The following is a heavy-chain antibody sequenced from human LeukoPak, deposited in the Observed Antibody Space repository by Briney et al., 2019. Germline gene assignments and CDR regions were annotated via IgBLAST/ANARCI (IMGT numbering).Heavy chain of an antibody. V-gene: IGHV3-30*04. CDR1: GFTFSNYA. CDR2: ISFDGSNK. D-gene: IGHD4-17*01. CDR3: ARVPSLCGDYAIDY. Sequence: TGGSLRLSCAASGFTFSNYAMHWVRQAPGKGLEWVAFISFDGSNKYYADPVKGRLTISRDNSKNTLYLQVSSLRADDTAMYYCARVPSLCGDYAIDYWGQGTLVTVSS. J-gene: IGHJ4*02.